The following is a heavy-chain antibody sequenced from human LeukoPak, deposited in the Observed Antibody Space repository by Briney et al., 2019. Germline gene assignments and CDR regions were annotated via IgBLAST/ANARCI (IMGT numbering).Heavy chain of an antibody. CDR2: ISAYNGNT. D-gene: IGHD6-6*01. V-gene: IGHV1-18*01. Sequence: GASPKVSCKASGYTFTSYGISWVRQAPGQGLEWMGWISAYNGNTNYAQKLQGRVTMTTDTSTRTAYMELRSLRSDDTAVYYCARLGYSSSSRSWFDPWGQGTLVTFSS. CDR3: ARLGYSSSSRSWFDP. J-gene: IGHJ5*02. CDR1: GYTFTSYG.